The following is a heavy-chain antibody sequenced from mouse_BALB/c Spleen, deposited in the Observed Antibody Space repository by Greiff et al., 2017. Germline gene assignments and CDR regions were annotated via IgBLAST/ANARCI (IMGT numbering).Heavy chain of an antibody. Sequence: QVHVKQSGAELVRPGTSVKVSCKASGYAFTNYLIEWVKQRPGQGLEWIGVINPGSGDTNYSGKFKGKATLTADKSSSTAYMQLSSLTSEDSAVYFCASYAMDYWGQGTSVTVSS. CDR2: INPGSGDT. CDR1: GYAFTNYL. J-gene: IGHJ4*01. CDR3: ASYAMDY. V-gene: IGHV1-54*01.